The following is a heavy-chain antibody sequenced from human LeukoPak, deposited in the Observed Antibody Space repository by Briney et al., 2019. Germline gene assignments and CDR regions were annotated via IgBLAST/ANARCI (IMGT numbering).Heavy chain of an antibody. D-gene: IGHD3-22*01. Sequence: KPSETLSLTCAVYGGSFSGYYWSWIRQPPGKGLEWIGEINHSGSTNYNPSLKSRVTISVDTSKNQFSLKLSSVTAADTAVYYCARRLMYYYDSSGYYYYDYWGQGTLVTVSS. CDR2: INHSGST. CDR1: GGSFSGYY. CDR3: ARRLMYYYDSSGYYYYDY. J-gene: IGHJ4*02. V-gene: IGHV4-34*01.